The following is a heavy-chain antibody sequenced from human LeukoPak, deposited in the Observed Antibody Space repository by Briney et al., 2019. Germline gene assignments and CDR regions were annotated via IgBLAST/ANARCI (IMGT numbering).Heavy chain of an antibody. CDR2: VNPDNGNT. V-gene: IGHV1-8*03. Sequence: ASVKVSCKAAGYSFTTFHMNRVRQAPGQGAEWMGWVNPDNGNTGFAQKFQGRVTITQNSSVTTVYMELSSLTSEDTAVYYCARRGLVAGIYDLVYGFDLWGQGTMVTVSS. CDR3: ARRGLVAGIYDLVYGFDL. D-gene: IGHD3/OR15-3a*01. J-gene: IGHJ3*01. CDR1: GYSFTTFH.